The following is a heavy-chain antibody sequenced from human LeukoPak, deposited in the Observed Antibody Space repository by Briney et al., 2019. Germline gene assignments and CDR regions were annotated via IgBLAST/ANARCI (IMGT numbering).Heavy chain of an antibody. CDR1: GGSISSGGYY. D-gene: IGHD2-15*01. CDR3: ARAPDILAPRLGMDV. J-gene: IGHJ6*02. V-gene: IGHV4-39*07. Sequence: PSETLSLTCTVSGGSISSGGYYWSWIRQHPGKGLEWIGSIYYSGSTYYNPSLKSRVTISVDTSKNQFSLKLSSVTAADTAVYYCARAPDILAPRLGMDVWGQGTTVTVSS. CDR2: IYYSGST.